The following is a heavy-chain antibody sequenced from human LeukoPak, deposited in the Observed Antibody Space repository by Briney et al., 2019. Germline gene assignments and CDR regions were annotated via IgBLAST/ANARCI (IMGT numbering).Heavy chain of an antibody. CDR2: INHSGST. Sequence: SETLSFTCAVYGGSFSGYYWSWIRQPPGKGLEWIGEINHSGSTTYNPSLKSRVTISEDTSKSQFSLKLSSVTGADSAVYYCARLSALRGYSINWRDTRTSEKLRRSNWFDPWGQGTLVTVSS. CDR3: ARLSALRGYSINWRDTRTSEKLRRSNWFDP. V-gene: IGHV4-34*01. CDR1: GGSFSGYY. D-gene: IGHD6-13*01. J-gene: IGHJ5*02.